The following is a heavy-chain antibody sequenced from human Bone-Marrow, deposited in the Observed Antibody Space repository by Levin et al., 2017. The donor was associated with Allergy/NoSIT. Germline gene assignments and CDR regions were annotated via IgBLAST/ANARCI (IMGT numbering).Heavy chain of an antibody. V-gene: IGHV6-1*01. Sequence: SQTLSLTCAISGDSVSSYSAAWNWIRQSPSRGLEWLGRTYYRSKWYNEYAVSVNSRVAINPDPSKNQFSLQINSVTPEDTAVYYCVRDSGDNNVWARRRDCWGQGTLVTVSA. CDR1: GDSVSSYSAA. J-gene: IGHJ4*02. D-gene: IGHD3-10*01. CDR2: TYYRSKWYN. CDR3: VRDSGDNNVWARRRDC.